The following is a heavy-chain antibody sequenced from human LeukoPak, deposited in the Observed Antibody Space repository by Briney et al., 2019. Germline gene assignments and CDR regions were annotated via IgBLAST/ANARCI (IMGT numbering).Heavy chain of an antibody. CDR3: ARGQWLVLDAFDI. Sequence: GGSLRLSCAASGFTFSSYSMNWVRQAPGKGLEWVSSISSSSSYIYYADSVKGRFTISRDNAKNSLNLQMNSLRAEDTAVYYCARGQWLVLDAFDIWGQGTMVTVSS. J-gene: IGHJ3*02. D-gene: IGHD6-19*01. V-gene: IGHV3-21*01. CDR1: GFTFSSYS. CDR2: ISSSSSYI.